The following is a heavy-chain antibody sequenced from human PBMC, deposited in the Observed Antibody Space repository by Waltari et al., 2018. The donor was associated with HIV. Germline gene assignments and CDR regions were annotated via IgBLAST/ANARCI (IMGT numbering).Heavy chain of an antibody. J-gene: IGHJ4*02. V-gene: IGHV3-33*05. Sequence: QVQLVESGGGVVQLGRSLRLSCAASGFTFSTYGMHWVRQTPGKGLEWVTFISYDGTKRYYADSVKGRFTVSRDNSKNTLYLQMNSLRAEDTAVYYCSRGPTTAIIFDYWGQGALVTVSS. D-gene: IGHD4-4*01. CDR1: GFTFSTYG. CDR3: SRGPTTAIIFDY. CDR2: ISYDGTKR.